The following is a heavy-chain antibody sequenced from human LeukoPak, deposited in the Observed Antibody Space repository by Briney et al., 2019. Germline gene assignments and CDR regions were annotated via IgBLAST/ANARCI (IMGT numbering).Heavy chain of an antibody. Sequence: ASVKVSCKASGYTFTNYVISWVRQAPGQGREWMGWISPYNDYTNYAQKLQGRATMTTDTSTRTGYMELRSLRSDDTAVYYCARWYCSSTSCYAGAFDMWGQGTMVTVSS. CDR3: ARWYCSSTSCYAGAFDM. CDR2: ISPYNDYT. D-gene: IGHD2-2*01. J-gene: IGHJ3*02. V-gene: IGHV1-18*04. CDR1: GYTFTNYV.